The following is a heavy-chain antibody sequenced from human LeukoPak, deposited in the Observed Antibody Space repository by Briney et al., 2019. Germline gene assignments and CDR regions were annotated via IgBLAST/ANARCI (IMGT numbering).Heavy chain of an antibody. CDR3: ATATDPYYFDY. CDR2: IYPGDSDT. CDR1: GCSFTSYW. V-gene: IGHV5-51*01. J-gene: IGHJ4*02. Sequence: GGPLEISCKGSGCSFTSYWIGWGRQLPGKGLEWMGIIYPGDSDTRYSPSFQGHVTISADKSISTAYLQWSSLKASDTAMYYCATATDPYYFDYWGQGTLVTVSS.